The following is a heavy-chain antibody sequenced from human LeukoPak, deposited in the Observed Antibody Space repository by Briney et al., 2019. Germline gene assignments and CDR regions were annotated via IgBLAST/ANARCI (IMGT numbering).Heavy chain of an antibody. J-gene: IGHJ1*01. Sequence: GGSLRLSCEASGFTFTSYAMHWGRQAPGKGLEWLSSITSSGDGTFYTDSLSGRFTISRDNAKKAVFLQMKSLRRGDSALYFCAEGTVTTGRQNLDIWGQGTLVTVSS. V-gene: IGHV3-23*01. D-gene: IGHD2-8*02. CDR2: ITSSGDGT. CDR1: GFTFTSYA. CDR3: AEGTVTTGRQNLDI.